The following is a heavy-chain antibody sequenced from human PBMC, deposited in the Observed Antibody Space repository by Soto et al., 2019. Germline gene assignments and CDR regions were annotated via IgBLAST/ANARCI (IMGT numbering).Heavy chain of an antibody. CDR3: AGAPSRDGYGRYFDY. CDR2: IYSGGST. V-gene: IGHV3-53*01. CDR1: GFTVSSNY. J-gene: IGHJ4*02. Sequence: PGGSLRLSCAATGFTVSSNYMSWVRQAPGKGLEWVSVIYSGGSTYYADSVKGRFTISRDNSKNTLYLQMNSLRAEDTAVYYCAGAPSRDGYGRYFDYWGQGTLVTVSS. D-gene: IGHD5-12*01.